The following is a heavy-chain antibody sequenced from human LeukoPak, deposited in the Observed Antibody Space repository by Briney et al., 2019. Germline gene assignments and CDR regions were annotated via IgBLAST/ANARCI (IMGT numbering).Heavy chain of an antibody. Sequence: SETLSLTCTVSGGSVSSGSYYWSWIRQPPGKGLEWIGYIYYSGSTNYNPSLKGRVTISVDTSKNQFSLKLSSVTAADTAVYYCARSPYSSGWYAFDIWGQGAMVTVSS. CDR1: GGSVSSGSYY. CDR2: IYYSGST. D-gene: IGHD6-19*01. V-gene: IGHV4-61*01. CDR3: ARSPYSSGWYAFDI. J-gene: IGHJ3*02.